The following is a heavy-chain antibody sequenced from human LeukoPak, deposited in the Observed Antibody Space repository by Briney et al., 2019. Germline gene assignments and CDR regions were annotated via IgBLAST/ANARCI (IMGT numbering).Heavy chain of an antibody. CDR1: GYTFTSYA. D-gene: IGHD3-10*01. J-gene: IGHJ4*02. CDR2: INPDNGNA. V-gene: IGHV1-3*01. CDR3: AKDRGGTGDFDY. Sequence: ASVKVSCKASGYTFTSYAIHWVRQAPGQRLEWMGWINPDNGNAEYSQKFQGRITITRDPSATTAYMELSSLRSEDMAMYYCAKDRGGTGDFDYWGQGTLVTVSS.